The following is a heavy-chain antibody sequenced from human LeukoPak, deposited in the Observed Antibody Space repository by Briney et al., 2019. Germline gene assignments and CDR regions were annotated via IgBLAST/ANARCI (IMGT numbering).Heavy chain of an antibody. CDR3: ANQDY. CDR2: ISYDGSNK. Sequence: SGGSLRLSCAASGFTFSSYAMHWVRQAPGKGLEWVAVISYDGSNKYYADSVKGRFTISRDNSKNTLYLQMDSLRAGDTAVYYCANQDYWGQGTLVTVSS. V-gene: IGHV3-30-3*01. J-gene: IGHJ4*02. D-gene: IGHD2-2*01. CDR1: GFTFSSYA.